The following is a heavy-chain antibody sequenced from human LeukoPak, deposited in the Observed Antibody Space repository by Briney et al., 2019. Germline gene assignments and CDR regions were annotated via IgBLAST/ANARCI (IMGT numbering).Heavy chain of an antibody. CDR1: GYTFTGYY. CDR2: TNPNSGGT. J-gene: IGHJ4*02. V-gene: IGHV1-2*02. D-gene: IGHD1-26*01. Sequence: ASVKVSCKASGYTFTGYYMHWVRQAPGQGLEWMGWTNPNSGGTNYAQKLQGRVTMTTDTSTSTAYMELRSLRSDDTAVYYCATSTVLGATIGYWGQGTLVTVSS. CDR3: ATSTVLGATIGY.